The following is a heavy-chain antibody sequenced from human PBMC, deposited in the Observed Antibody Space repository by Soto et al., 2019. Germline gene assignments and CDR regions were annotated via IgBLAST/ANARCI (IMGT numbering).Heavy chain of an antibody. D-gene: IGHD2-21*01. CDR1: GGSISNYY. Sequence: SETLSLTCTVSGGSISNYYWNWIRQHPRKGLEWIGYIYHSGSTNYNPSLKSRVTISVDTSKNQLSLELSSVTAADTAIYYCARDGAGAYGLGWFDPWGQG. J-gene: IGHJ5*02. CDR2: IYHSGST. CDR3: ARDGAGAYGLGWFDP. V-gene: IGHV4-59*12.